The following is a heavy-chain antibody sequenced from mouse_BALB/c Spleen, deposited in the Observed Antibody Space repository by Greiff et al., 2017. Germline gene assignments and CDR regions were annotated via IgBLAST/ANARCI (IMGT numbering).Heavy chain of an antibody. CDR1: GFSLTSYG. Sequence: QVQLQQSGPGLVQPSQSLSITCTVSGFSLTSYGVHWVRQSPGKGLEWLGVIWSGGSTDYNAAFISRLSISKDNSKSQVFFKMNSLQANDTAIYYCARNDYGSSHLFAYWGQGTLVTVSA. CDR3: ARNDYGSSHLFAY. D-gene: IGHD1-1*01. CDR2: IWSGGST. V-gene: IGHV2-2*02. J-gene: IGHJ3*01.